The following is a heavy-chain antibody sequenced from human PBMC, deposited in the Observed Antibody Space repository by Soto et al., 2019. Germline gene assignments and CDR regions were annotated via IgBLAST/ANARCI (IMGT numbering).Heavy chain of an antibody. Sequence: GASLKVSCKASGGTFSSYTISWVRQAPGQGLEWMGRIIPILGIANYAQKFQGRVTITADKSTSTAHMELSSLRSEDTAVYYCARDDVVVVAATPLKYYYYGMDVWGQGITVTVSS. CDR2: IIPILGIA. CDR1: GGTFSSYT. J-gene: IGHJ6*02. CDR3: ARDDVVVVAATPLKYYYYGMDV. D-gene: IGHD2-15*01. V-gene: IGHV1-69*04.